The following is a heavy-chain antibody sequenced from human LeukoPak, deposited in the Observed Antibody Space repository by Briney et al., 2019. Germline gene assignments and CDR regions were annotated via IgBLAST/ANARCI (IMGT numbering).Heavy chain of an antibody. CDR2: ISYDGSNK. V-gene: IGHV3-30-3*01. Sequence: GGSLRLSCAASGFTFSTYAIHWVRQAPGKGLEWVAVISYDGSNKYYADSVKGRFTISRDNSKNTLYLQMNSLRAEDTAVYFCAKVPHGGDAFDVWGQGTMVTVSS. CDR1: GFTFSTYA. J-gene: IGHJ3*01. CDR3: AKVPHGGDAFDV.